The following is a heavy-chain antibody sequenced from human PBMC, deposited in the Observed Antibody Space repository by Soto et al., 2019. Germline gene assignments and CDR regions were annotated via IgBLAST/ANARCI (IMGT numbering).Heavy chain of an antibody. CDR1: GFTFSSYW. Sequence: PGGSLRLSCAASGFTFSSYWMSWVRQAPGKGLEWVANIKQDGSEKYYVDSVKGRFTISRDNAKNSLYLQMSSLRAEDTAVYYCARVPPARPYSSSTYYFDYWGQGTLVTVSS. CDR2: IKQDGSEK. D-gene: IGHD6-6*01. J-gene: IGHJ4*02. CDR3: ARVPPARPYSSSTYYFDY. V-gene: IGHV3-7*03.